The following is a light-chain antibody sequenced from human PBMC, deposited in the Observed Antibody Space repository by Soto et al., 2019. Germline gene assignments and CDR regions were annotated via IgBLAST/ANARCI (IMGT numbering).Light chain of an antibody. Sequence: IQLTQSPSSLSASVGDRLTITCRASQGISSYLAWYQQKQGKXPKXXIYAASTLQSGVPSRFSGSGSGTDLTLTISSLQPEDFATYYCQQLNSYPLTFGGGTKVDIK. CDR1: QGISSY. J-gene: IGKJ4*01. CDR2: AAS. CDR3: QQLNSYPLT. V-gene: IGKV1-9*01.